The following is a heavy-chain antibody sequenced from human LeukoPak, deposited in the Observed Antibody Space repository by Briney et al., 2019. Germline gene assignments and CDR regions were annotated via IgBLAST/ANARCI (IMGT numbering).Heavy chain of an antibody. CDR3: ARDADWYGQSYDY. CDR2: ISGDEVVR. CDR1: GCTFSTYW. V-gene: IGHV3-74*03. Sequence: GGSLRLSCEGSGCTFSTYWMHWVRQAPGKGLMWVSRISGDEVVRKYADSVRGRFTISRDNAKNTLYLQMDSLRAEGTAVYYCARDADWYGQSYDYWGQGTLVTVSS. J-gene: IGHJ4*02. D-gene: IGHD3-9*01.